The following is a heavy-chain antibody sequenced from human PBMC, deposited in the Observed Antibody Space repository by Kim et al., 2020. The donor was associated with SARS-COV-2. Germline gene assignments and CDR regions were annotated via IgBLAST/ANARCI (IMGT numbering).Heavy chain of an antibody. CDR3: ARHLTGAAAQHFDY. D-gene: IGHD6-13*01. Sequence: SPSFQGQVTISADKSISTAYLQWSSLKASDTAMYYCARHLTGAAAQHFDYWGQGTLVTVSS. J-gene: IGHJ4*02. V-gene: IGHV5-51*01.